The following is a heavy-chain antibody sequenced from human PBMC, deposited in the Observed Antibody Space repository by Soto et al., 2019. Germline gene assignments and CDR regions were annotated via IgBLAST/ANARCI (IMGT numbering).Heavy chain of an antibody. Sequence: QVQLVQSGAEVKKPGSSVKVSCKAPGGTFTTYGITWVRQAPGQGLEWRGEIMPMLGTATFAQNFQGRVTMTADDSTKTASMELLTLTPEDTAVYFCARGRHCSRNRCSDYNGMDVWGQGTTVTVSS. CDR1: GGTFTTYG. CDR3: ARGRHCSRNRCSDYNGMDV. D-gene: IGHD2-15*01. CDR2: IMPMLGTA. J-gene: IGHJ6*02. V-gene: IGHV1-69*12.